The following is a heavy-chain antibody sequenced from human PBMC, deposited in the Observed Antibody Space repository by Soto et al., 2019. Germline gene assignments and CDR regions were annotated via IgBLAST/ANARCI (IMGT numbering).Heavy chain of an antibody. V-gene: IGHV3-15*01. CDR2: IKSKTDGGTT. J-gene: IGHJ4*02. CDR3: TTLLYCSGGSCYYFVDY. Sequence: EVQLVESGGGLVKPGGSLRLSCAASGFTFSNAWMSWVRQAPGKGLEWVGRIKSKTDGGTTDYAAPVKGRFTISRDDSKNTLYLQMNSLKTEDTAVYYCTTLLYCSGGSCYYFVDYWGQGTLVTVSS. D-gene: IGHD2-15*01. CDR1: GFTFSNAW.